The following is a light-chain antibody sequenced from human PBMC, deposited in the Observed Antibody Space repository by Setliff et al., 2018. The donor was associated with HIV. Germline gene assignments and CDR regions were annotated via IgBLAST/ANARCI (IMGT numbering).Light chain of an antibody. CDR2: DVY. V-gene: IGLV2-14*03. Sequence: QSALSQPASVSGSPGQSITISCTGTSSDVGAYRYVSWYQQHPDKAPKLIIYDVYDRPSGVSSRFSGSKSGNTASLTISGLQAEDEADYYCSSFSSSITPYVFGTGTKVTVL. CDR1: SSDVGAYRY. J-gene: IGLJ1*01. CDR3: SSFSSSITPYV.